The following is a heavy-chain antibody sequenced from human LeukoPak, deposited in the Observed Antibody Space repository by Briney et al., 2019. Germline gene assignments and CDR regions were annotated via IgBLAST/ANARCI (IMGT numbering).Heavy chain of an antibody. V-gene: IGHV4-34*01. Sequence: SETLSLTCAVYGGSFSGYYWSWIRQPPGKGLEWIGEINHSGSTNYNPSLKSRVTISVDTSKNQFSLKLSSVTAADTAVYYCARGVDCTNGVCYSAAFDIWGQGTMVTVSS. D-gene: IGHD2-8*01. J-gene: IGHJ3*02. CDR1: GGSFSGYY. CDR2: INHSGST. CDR3: ARGVDCTNGVCYSAAFDI.